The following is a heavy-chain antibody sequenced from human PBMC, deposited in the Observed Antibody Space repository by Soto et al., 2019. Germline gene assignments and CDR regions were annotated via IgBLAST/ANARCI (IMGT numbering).Heavy chain of an antibody. D-gene: IGHD2-15*01. J-gene: IGHJ5*02. Sequence: SETLSLTCSVSGGSISSGGCYWSWIRQHPGKGLEWIGYIYYSESTYYNPSLKSRVTISVDTSKNQFSLKLSSVTAADTAVYYCAREPLVMVAATGDWFDPWGQGTLVTVSS. CDR2: IYYSEST. V-gene: IGHV4-31*03. CDR3: AREPLVMVAATGDWFDP. CDR1: GGSISSGGCY.